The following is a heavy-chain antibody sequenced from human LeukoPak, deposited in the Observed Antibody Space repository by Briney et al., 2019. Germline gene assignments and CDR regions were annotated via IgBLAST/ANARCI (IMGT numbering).Heavy chain of an antibody. J-gene: IGHJ4*02. CDR3: ARFYSNYQPADY. V-gene: IGHV1-46*01. CDR1: GYTFTSYY. Sequence: ASVKVSCKASGYTFTSYYVHWVRQAPGQGLEWMGIINPSGGSTSYAQKFQGRVTMTTDTSTGTAYMELRSLRSDDTAVYYCARFYSNYQPADYWGQGTLVTVSS. CDR2: INPSGGST. D-gene: IGHD4-11*01.